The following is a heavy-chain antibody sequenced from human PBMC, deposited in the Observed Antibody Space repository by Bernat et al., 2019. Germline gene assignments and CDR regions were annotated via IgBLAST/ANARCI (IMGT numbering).Heavy chain of an antibody. CDR1: GGSISSGSYY. Sequence: QVQLQESGPGLVKPSQTLSLTCTVSGGSISSGSYYWSWIRQPAGKGLEWIGRIYTSGSTNYNPSLKSRVTIPVDTSKNQFSLKLSSVTAADTAVYYCARDGTYSSGWRDAFDIWGQGTMVTVSS. D-gene: IGHD6-19*01. CDR2: IYTSGST. J-gene: IGHJ3*02. CDR3: ARDGTYSSGWRDAFDI. V-gene: IGHV4-61*02.